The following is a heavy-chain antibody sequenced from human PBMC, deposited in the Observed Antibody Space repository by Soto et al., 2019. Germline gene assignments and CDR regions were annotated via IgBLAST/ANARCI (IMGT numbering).Heavy chain of an antibody. D-gene: IGHD4-17*01. Sequence: QVQLVQSGGEVKKPGASVKVSCKASGYTFTTYGVSWVRQAPGQGLEWMGWVSGYNGNTKYEEEFHDRVTMTTDTSTGRAYLELRSLTTDDVAVYYCARAGELPYYDYGMDVWGQRTTVIVS. J-gene: IGHJ6*01. V-gene: IGHV1-18*03. CDR1: GYTFTTYG. CDR2: VSGYNGNT. CDR3: ARAGELPYYDYGMDV.